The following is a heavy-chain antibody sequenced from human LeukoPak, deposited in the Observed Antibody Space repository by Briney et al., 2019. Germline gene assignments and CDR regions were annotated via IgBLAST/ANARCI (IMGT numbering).Heavy chain of an antibody. CDR2: INHSGST. V-gene: IGHV4-34*01. CDR1: GGSFSGYY. Sequence: PSETLSLTCAVYGGSFSGYYWSWIRQPPGKGLEWIGEINHSGSTNYNPSLKSRVTISVDTPKNQFSLKLSSVTAADTAVYYCARRKIFKGESNWGQGTLVTVSS. D-gene: IGHD3-16*01. J-gene: IGHJ4*02. CDR3: ARRKIFKGESN.